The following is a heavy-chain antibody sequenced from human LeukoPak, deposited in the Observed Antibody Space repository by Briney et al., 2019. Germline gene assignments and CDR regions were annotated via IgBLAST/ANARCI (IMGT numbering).Heavy chain of an antibody. CDR3: ARDVAGRFSPGLDY. J-gene: IGHJ4*02. CDR1: GYTFTGYY. D-gene: IGHD3-10*01. CDR2: LNPNTGGT. Sequence: ASVKVSCKASGYTFTGYYMHWVRQAPGQGLEWMGWLNPNTGGTNYAQNFQGRVTVTRDTSISTAYMELSRLRSDGTAVYYCARDVAGRFSPGLDYWGQGTLVTVSS. V-gene: IGHV1-2*02.